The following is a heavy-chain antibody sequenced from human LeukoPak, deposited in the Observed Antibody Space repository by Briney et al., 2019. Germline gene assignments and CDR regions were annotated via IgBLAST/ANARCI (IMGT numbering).Heavy chain of an antibody. Sequence: HPGGSLRLSCAASGFTFSSYSMNWVRQAPGKGLEWVSYISSSSSTIYYADSVKGRFTISRDNAKNSLYLQMNSLRAEDTALYYCARDIPYGDYYFDHWGQGTLVTVSS. J-gene: IGHJ4*02. D-gene: IGHD4-17*01. CDR3: ARDIPYGDYYFDH. V-gene: IGHV3-48*04. CDR1: GFTFSSYS. CDR2: ISSSSSTI.